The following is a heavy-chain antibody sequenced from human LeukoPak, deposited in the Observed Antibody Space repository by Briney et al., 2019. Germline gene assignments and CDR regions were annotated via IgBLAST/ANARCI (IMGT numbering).Heavy chain of an antibody. CDR1: GGTVSSYA. V-gene: IGHV1-69*13. J-gene: IGHJ4*02. CDR3: ARHNSGYDWALDY. D-gene: IGHD5-12*01. CDR2: IIPIFGTA. Sequence: ASVKVSCNASGGTVSSYAISWVRQAPGQGLEWMGGIIPIFGTANYAQKFQGRVTITEDESTSPAYMKLSSLSSEDTAVYYSARHNSGYDWALDYWGQGTLVTVSS.